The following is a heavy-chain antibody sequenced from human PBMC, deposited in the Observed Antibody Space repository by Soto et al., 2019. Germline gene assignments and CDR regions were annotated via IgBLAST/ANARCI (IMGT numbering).Heavy chain of an antibody. CDR3: ARDVRGSYYTMDV. J-gene: IGHJ6*02. V-gene: IGHV4-59*02. CDR1: GDSVRSYF. D-gene: IGHD3-22*01. Sequence: QVKLQESGPGLVKPSETLSLTCTVSGDSVRSYFWNWMRQPPGKGLEWTGYISSRGNRNNNPALESRVSIAVDTSKNQLSLKLTSVTAADTAVYYCARDVRGSYYTMDVWGQGTTVTVSS. CDR2: ISSRGNR.